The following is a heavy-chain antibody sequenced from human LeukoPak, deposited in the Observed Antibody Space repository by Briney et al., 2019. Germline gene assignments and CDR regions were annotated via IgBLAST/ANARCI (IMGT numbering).Heavy chain of an antibody. Sequence: GGSLRLSCAASGFTFSSYERNWVRQAPGKGLEWVSYISSSGSTIYYADSVKGRFTISRDNAKNSLYLQMNSLRAEDTAVYYCARQVGYSYGYGESSDWGQGTLVTVSS. CDR3: ARQVGYSYGYGESSD. D-gene: IGHD5-18*01. V-gene: IGHV3-48*03. CDR2: ISSSGSTI. CDR1: GFTFSSYE. J-gene: IGHJ4*02.